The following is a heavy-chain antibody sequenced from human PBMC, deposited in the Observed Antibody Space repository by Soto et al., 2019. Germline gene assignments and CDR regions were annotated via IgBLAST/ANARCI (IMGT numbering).Heavy chain of an antibody. J-gene: IGHJ6*02. D-gene: IGHD6-19*01. CDR3: AKELSSGWYYYYYGMDV. CDR2: INHSGST. CDR1: GGSFSGYY. Sequence: SLTCAVYGGSFSGYYWSWIRQPPGKGLEWIGDINHSGSTDYNPSLNSRALISMDRLQNHFSLTLGSVTAADTAVYYCAKELSSGWYYYYYGMDVWGQGTTVTVSS. V-gene: IGHV4-34*09.